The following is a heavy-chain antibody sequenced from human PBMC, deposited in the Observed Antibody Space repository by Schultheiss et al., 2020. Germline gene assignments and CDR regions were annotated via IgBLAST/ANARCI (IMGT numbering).Heavy chain of an antibody. CDR3: ARAYPTTAYYYYYYMDV. J-gene: IGHJ6*03. V-gene: IGHV3-11*01. CDR1: GGSVSGDY. D-gene: IGHD4-11*01. CDR2: ISSSSSTI. Sequence: LSLTCTVSGGSVSGDYWSWIRQPPGKGLEWVSYISSSSSTIYYADSVKGRFTISRDNAKNSLYLQMNSLRAEDTAVYYCARAYPTTAYYYYYYMDVWGKGTTVTVSS.